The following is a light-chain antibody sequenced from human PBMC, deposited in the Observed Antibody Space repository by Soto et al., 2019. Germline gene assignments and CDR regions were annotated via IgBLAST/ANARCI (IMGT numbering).Light chain of an antibody. CDR3: QHYGASPLYT. V-gene: IGKV3-20*01. CDR1: QSLSDSY. CDR2: AAS. Sequence: ELVLTQSPVTLSLSPGERATLSCRASQSLSDSYLAWYQQRPGQAPRLVIYAASSRASGIPDRFSGSGSGTNFTLSIRRLEPEDFAVYFGQHYGASPLYTFGQGTRLEIK. J-gene: IGKJ2*01.